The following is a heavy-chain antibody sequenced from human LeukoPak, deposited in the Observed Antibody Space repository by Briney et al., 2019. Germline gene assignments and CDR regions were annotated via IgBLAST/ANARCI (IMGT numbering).Heavy chain of an antibody. CDR1: GFTFSSYS. CDR3: ARDRSGYGFDY. V-gene: IGHV3-48*04. J-gene: IGHJ4*02. CDR2: ISSSSSTI. Sequence: PGGSLRLSCAASGFTFSSYSMNWVRQAPGKGLEWVSYISSSSSTIYYADSVKGRFTISRDNAKNSLYLQMNSLRAEDTVVYYCARDRSGYGFDYWGQGTLVTVSS. D-gene: IGHD3-22*01.